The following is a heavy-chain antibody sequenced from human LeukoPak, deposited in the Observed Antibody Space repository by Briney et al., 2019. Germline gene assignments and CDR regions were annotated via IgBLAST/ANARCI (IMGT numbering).Heavy chain of an antibody. CDR2: IYYSGST. D-gene: IGHD3-22*01. V-gene: IGHV4-31*03. Sequence: SETLSLTCIVSGGSISSSSYNWAWIRQPPGKGLEWIGYIYYSGSTYYNPSLKSRVTISVDTSKNQFSLKLSSVTAADTAVYYCSRTTYYYDSSGLFDYWGQGTLVTVSS. CDR1: GGSISSSSYN. CDR3: SRTTYYYDSSGLFDY. J-gene: IGHJ4*02.